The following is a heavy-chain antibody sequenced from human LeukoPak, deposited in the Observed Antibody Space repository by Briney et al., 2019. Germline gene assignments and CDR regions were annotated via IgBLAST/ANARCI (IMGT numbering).Heavy chain of an antibody. Sequence: PSETLSLTCTVSGYPISSDYYWGWIRQPPGKGLEWIGNIFHNGNTYYNPSLKSRVTMSIDTSKKQFSLKLRTATAADTAVYYCARIEDVTRGYNHAYYFDYWGQGTLVTVSS. CDR1: GYPISSDYY. D-gene: IGHD5-18*01. J-gene: IGHJ4*02. V-gene: IGHV4-38-2*02. CDR2: IFHNGNT. CDR3: ARIEDVTRGYNHAYYFDY.